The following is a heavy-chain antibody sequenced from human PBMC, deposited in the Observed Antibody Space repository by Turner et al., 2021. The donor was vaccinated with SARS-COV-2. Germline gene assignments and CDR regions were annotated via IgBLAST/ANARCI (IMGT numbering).Heavy chain of an antibody. V-gene: IGHV3-15*01. CDR3: TTHSAPDY. Sequence: VPPVGVGGGWVTPGGSLGPSCAASGFTFSNAWMSWVRQAPGRGLEWVGRIKTKTDGGTTDYAAPVKGRYTNSRDDSKNTLYLQMNSLKTEDTAVYYCTTHSAPDYWGQGTLVTVSS. CDR1: GFTFSNAW. J-gene: IGHJ4*02. CDR2: IKTKTDGGTT. D-gene: IGHD6-13*01.